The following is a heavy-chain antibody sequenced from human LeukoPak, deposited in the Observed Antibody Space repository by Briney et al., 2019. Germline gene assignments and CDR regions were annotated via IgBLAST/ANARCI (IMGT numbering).Heavy chain of an antibody. J-gene: IGHJ6*03. CDR1: GGSFSGYY. Sequence: SETLSLTCAVYGGSFSGYYWSWIRQPPGKGLEWIGEINHSGSTNYNPSLKSRVTISVDTSKNQFSLKLSSVTAADTAVYYCARVRPGYYYYMDVWGKGTTVTISS. CDR2: INHSGST. V-gene: IGHV4-34*01. D-gene: IGHD3-10*01. CDR3: ARVRPGYYYYMDV.